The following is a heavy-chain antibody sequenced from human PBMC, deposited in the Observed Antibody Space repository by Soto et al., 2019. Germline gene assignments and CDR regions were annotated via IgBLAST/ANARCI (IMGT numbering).Heavy chain of an antibody. CDR1: GFTLSGYA. CDR2: ISSNVVGT. CDR3: ARRARPDFYYMDV. J-gene: IGHJ6*03. V-gene: IGHV3-64*01. D-gene: IGHD6-6*01. Sequence: GGSLRLSCAASGFTLSGYAMDWVRQAPGKVLVYVSGISSNVVGTYYANSVQGRFTISRDNSKNTVYLQMGSLRPEDMAVYYCARRARPDFYYMDVWGKGTTVTVSS.